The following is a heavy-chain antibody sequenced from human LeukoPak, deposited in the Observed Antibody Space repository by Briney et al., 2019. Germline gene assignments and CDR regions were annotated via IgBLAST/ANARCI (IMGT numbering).Heavy chain of an antibody. Sequence: PGGSLRLSCAASGFTFSSYGMHWVRQAPGKGLEWVAVISYDGSNKYYADSVKGRFTISRDNSKNTLYLQMNSLRAEDTAVYYCAKDLQGATEYFQHWGQGTLVTVSS. V-gene: IGHV3-30*18. CDR1: GFTFSSYG. CDR3: AKDLQGATEYFQH. D-gene: IGHD1-26*01. CDR2: ISYDGSNK. J-gene: IGHJ1*01.